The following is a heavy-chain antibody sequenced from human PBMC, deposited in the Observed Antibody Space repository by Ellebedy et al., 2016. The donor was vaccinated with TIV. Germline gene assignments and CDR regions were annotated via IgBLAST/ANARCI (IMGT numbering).Heavy chain of an antibody. V-gene: IGHV5-51*01. CDR2: VYPGDSDI. Sequence: GESLKISCQASGYSFVHYWVVWVRQMPAKGLEWVGIVYPGDSDIRYSPSFQGRVTISVDSSRTTAYLQWSSRGASDTAMYYCARYHGSGEQLKDNWFDPWGQGILVTVSS. CDR3: ARYHGSGEQLKDNWFDP. CDR1: GYSFVHYW. J-gene: IGHJ5*02. D-gene: IGHD1-26*01.